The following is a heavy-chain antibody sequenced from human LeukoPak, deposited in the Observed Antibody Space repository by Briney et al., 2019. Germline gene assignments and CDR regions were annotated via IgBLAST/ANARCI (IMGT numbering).Heavy chain of an antibody. CDR2: IYYSGST. CDR1: GGSVSSGSYY. D-gene: IGHD7-27*01. V-gene: IGHV4-61*01. Sequence: SETLSLTCTVSGGSVSSGSYYRSWIRQPPGKGLEWIGYIYYSGSTNYNPSLKSRVTIPVDTSKNQFSLKLSSVTAADTAVYYCARHNKWGLPDYWGQGTLVTVSS. CDR3: ARHNKWGLPDY. J-gene: IGHJ4*02.